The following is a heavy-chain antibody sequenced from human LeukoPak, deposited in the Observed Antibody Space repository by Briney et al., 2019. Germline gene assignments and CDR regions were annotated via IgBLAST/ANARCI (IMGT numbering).Heavy chain of an antibody. J-gene: IGHJ4*02. V-gene: IGHV3-7*01. CDR2: IKQDGSEK. CDR3: AREALLWFGEPFDY. Sequence: GGSLRLSCAASGFTFSSYWMSWVRQAPGKGLEWVANIKQDGSEKYYVDSVKGRFTISRDNAKNSLYLQMNSLRVEDTAVYYCAREALLWFGEPFDYWGQGTLVTVSS. CDR1: GFTFSSYW. D-gene: IGHD3-10*01.